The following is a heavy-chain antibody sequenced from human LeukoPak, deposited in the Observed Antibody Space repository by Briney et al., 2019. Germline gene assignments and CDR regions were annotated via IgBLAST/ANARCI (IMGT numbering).Heavy chain of an antibody. J-gene: IGHJ4*02. CDR3: AKTYYYLSGSLPEDY. Sequence: GGFLRLSCAASGFMFRGYAMSWVRQAPGKGLEWVSAISDTGDSTYYADSVKGRFTISRDNSKNTLYLQMNSLRVEDTALYFCAKTYYYLSGSLPEDYWGQGALVTVSS. CDR2: ISDTGDST. D-gene: IGHD3-10*01. CDR1: GFMFRGYA. V-gene: IGHV3-23*01.